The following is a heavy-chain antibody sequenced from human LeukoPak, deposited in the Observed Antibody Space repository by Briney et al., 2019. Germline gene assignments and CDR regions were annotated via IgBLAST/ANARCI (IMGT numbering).Heavy chain of an antibody. J-gene: IGHJ4*02. D-gene: IGHD4-17*01. Sequence: GGSLRLSCAASGFTFSSYGMHWVRQAPGKGLEWVAVISYDGSNKYYADSVKGRFTISRDNSENTLYLQMNSLRAEDTAVYYCASLGTTDYWGQGTLVTVSS. CDR2: ISYDGSNK. CDR3: ASLGTTDY. V-gene: IGHV3-30*03. CDR1: GFTFSSYG.